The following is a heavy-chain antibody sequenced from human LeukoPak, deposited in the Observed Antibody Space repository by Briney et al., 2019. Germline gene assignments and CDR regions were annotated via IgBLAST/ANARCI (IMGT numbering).Heavy chain of an antibody. D-gene: IGHD3-16*01. CDR1: GFTFSSYW. J-gene: IGHJ3*02. V-gene: IGHV3-7*04. CDR2: IKQDGSEK. CDR3: ARDPAGLTSGFDI. Sequence: GGSLRLSCAASGFTFSSYWMSWVRQAPGKGLEWVANIKQDGSEKYYVDSVKGRFTISRDNAKNSLYLRMNSLRAEDTSVYYCARDPAGLTSGFDIWGQGTMVTVSS.